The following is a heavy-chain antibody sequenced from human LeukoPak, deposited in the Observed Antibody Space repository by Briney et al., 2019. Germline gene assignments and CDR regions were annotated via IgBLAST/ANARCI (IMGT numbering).Heavy chain of an antibody. D-gene: IGHD3-22*01. CDR2: IYPDDSDT. CDR3: ARRKGYYDSSGYVGY. J-gene: IGHJ4*02. CDR1: GYSFTSYW. Sequence: GESLKISCKGSGYSFTSYWIGWVRQMPGKGLEWMGIIYPDDSDTRYSPSFQGQVTISADKSISTAYLQWSSLKASDTAMYYCARRKGYYDSSGYVGYWGQGTLVTVSS. V-gene: IGHV5-51*01.